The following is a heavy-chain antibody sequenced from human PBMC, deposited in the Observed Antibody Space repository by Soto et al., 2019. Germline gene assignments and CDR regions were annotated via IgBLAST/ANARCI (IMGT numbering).Heavy chain of an antibody. Sequence: EVQLVESGGGLVQPGRSLRLSCAAPGFTFDDYAMHWVRQAPGKGLEWVSGISWISGSIGYADSVKGRFTISRDNAKNSLYLQMNSLRAEDTALYYCAKDSRYYDILTGYSYYYGMDVWGQGTTVTVSS. CDR1: GFTFDDYA. V-gene: IGHV3-9*01. D-gene: IGHD3-9*01. J-gene: IGHJ6*02. CDR3: AKDSRYYDILTGYSYYYGMDV. CDR2: ISWISGSI.